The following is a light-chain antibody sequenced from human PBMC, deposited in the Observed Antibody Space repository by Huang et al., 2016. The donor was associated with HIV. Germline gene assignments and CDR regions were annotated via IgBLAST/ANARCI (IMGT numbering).Light chain of an antibody. Sequence: EFVLTLSPCTLSLSPGQRANLSCRVSRTVGVNQLAWYHKKPGQPPRLSVYGASISATGIPDNVRGGGSTTDITLTIGRLEPEDIAVYYCQHLDTFGPGTKVNF. CDR1: RTVGVNQ. J-gene: IGKJ3*01. V-gene: IGKV3-20*01. CDR3: QHLDT. CDR2: GAS.